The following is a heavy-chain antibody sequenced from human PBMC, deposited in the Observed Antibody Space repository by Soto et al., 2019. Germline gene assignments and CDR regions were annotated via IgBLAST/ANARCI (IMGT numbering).Heavy chain of an antibody. J-gene: IGHJ5*02. CDR2: ITWNGQIT. V-gene: IGHV3-9*01. Sequence: EVHLVESGGGLAQPGRSLRLSCAASGFTFDDFAMHWVRRVPGKGLEWVSSITWNGQITGYADSVKGRFIISRDNAKNSLYLQMNSLRREDTALYYCAKGGPDAFCGGGRCYCESWGQGTQVTVSS. CDR3: AKGGPDAFCGGGRCYCES. D-gene: IGHD2-15*01. CDR1: GFTFDDFA.